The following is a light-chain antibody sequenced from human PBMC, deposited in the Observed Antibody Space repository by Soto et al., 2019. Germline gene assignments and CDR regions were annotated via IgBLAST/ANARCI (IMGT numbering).Light chain of an antibody. CDR2: GAS. CDR3: QKYGSSPPYT. V-gene: IGKV3-20*01. CDR1: QSVSSSY. Sequence: EIVLTQSPGTLSLSPGERATLSCRASQSVSSSYLAWYQQKPGQAPRPLIYGASSRATGIPDRFSGSGSGKDFTLTISRLEPEDFAVYYCQKYGSSPPYTFGQGTKLEIK. J-gene: IGKJ2*01.